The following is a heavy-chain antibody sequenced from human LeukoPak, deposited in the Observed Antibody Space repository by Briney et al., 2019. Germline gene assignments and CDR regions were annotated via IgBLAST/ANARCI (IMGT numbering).Heavy chain of an antibody. J-gene: IGHJ4*02. Sequence: GGSLRLSCTASGFSFSGHWTHWARQLPGKGLVWVSRISPTGSTASYADSVKGRFTVSRDNAKNTLYLQVNNLRAEDTAVYYCARGPNSNWSGLDFWGQGTLLTVSS. D-gene: IGHD6-6*01. V-gene: IGHV3-74*01. CDR2: ISPTGSTA. CDR3: ARGPNSNWSGLDF. CDR1: GFSFSGHW.